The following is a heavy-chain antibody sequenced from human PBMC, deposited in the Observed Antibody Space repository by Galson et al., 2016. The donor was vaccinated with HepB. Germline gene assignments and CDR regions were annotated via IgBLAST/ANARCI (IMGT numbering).Heavy chain of an antibody. CDR2: IYYSGST. Sequence: ETLSLTCTVSGGSISSYYWSWIRQPPGKGLEGIGYIYYSGSTNYHPSLKSRVTISIDTSKNQFSLKLSSVTAADTAVYYCARGVPVYSDSSGPRGGRFDPWGQGTLVTVSS. J-gene: IGHJ5*02. CDR3: ARGVPVYSDSSGPRGGRFDP. CDR1: GGSISSYY. D-gene: IGHD3-22*01. V-gene: IGHV4-59*01.